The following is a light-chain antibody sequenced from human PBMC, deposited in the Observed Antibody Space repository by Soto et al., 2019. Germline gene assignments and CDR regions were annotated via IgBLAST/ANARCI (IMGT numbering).Light chain of an antibody. CDR3: SSYTSSSVYV. CDR1: SSDVGGYNY. Sequence: QSALTQPASVSGSPGQSITISCTGTSSDVGGYNYVSWYQQHPGKAPKLMIYDVSNRPSGVSNRFSGSKSGNTASLTISGLQAEDEAYYYCSSYTSSSVYVFGTGTKLTVL. J-gene: IGLJ1*01. V-gene: IGLV2-14*01. CDR2: DVS.